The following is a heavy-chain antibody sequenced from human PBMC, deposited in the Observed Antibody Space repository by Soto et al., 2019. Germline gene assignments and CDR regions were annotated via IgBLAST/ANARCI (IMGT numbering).Heavy chain of an antibody. CDR1: GGSMNSYF. D-gene: IGHD6-13*01. V-gene: IGHV4-59*01. CDR2: ISYVGTT. J-gene: IGHJ5*02. Sequence: QVQLQESGPGLVKPSATLSLTCTVSGGSMNSYFWSWLRQPPGKGLEWIGYISYVGTTNYNASLKSRVSLSIDAFKNQFSLTLNSVTSADTAIYYCARGALAGIRSWFDPWGQGTLVTVSS. CDR3: ARGALAGIRSWFDP.